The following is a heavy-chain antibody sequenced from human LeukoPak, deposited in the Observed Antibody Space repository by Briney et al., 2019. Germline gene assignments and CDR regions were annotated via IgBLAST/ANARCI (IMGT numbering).Heavy chain of an antibody. CDR2: ISWNSGSV. CDR1: GFTFDDYA. Sequence: GGSLRLSCAAPGFTFDDYAMHWVRQAPGKGLEWASGISWNSGSVGYADSVKGRFTISRDNAKNSLYLQMNSLRAEDTALYYCAKDGPGGAWGSIVGVFDYWGQGTLVTVSS. CDR3: AKDGPGGAWGSIVGVFDY. V-gene: IGHV3-9*01. D-gene: IGHD1-26*01. J-gene: IGHJ4*02.